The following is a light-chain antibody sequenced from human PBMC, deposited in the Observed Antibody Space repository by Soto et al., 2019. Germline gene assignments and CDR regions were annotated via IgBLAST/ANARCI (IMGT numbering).Light chain of an antibody. J-gene: IGLJ1*01. CDR1: SGDIGNYNL. CDR3: CSYVGSSIYV. V-gene: IGLV2-23*02. CDR2: DVS. Sequence: QSALTQPASVSGSPGQSITISCTGTSGDIGNYNLVSWYQQHPGKVPKLLIFDVSERPSRISNRFSGSKSGNTASLTISGLQPEDEAHYYCCSYVGSSIYVFGTGTKVTVL.